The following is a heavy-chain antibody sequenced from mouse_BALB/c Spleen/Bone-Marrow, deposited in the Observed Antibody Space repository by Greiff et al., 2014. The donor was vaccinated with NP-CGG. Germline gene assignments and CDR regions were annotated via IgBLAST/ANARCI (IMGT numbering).Heavy chain of an antibody. CDR1: GFNIKDTY. V-gene: IGHV14-3*02. CDR3: APYYYGSSQFAY. Sequence: EVHLVESWAELVKPGASVKLSCTASGFNIKDTYMHWVKQRPEQGLEWIGRIDPANGNTKYDPKFQGKATITADTSSNTAYLQLSSLTSEDTAVYYCAPYYYGSSQFAYWGQGTLVTVSA. D-gene: IGHD1-1*01. CDR2: IDPANGNT. J-gene: IGHJ3*01.